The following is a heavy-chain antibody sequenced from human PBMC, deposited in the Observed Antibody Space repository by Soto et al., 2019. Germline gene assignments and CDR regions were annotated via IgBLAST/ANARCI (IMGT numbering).Heavy chain of an antibody. CDR2: IYYSGST. CDR1: GGSVSSRDYY. CDR3: VASPSISGVAHNWFDP. J-gene: IGHJ5*02. Sequence: PSETLSLTCSVSGGSVSSRDYYWAWIRQPPGKGLEWIGNIYYSGSTYYNPSLKSRVTMSVDTSKNQISLKLSSVTGADTAVYYCVASPSISGVAHNWFDPWGRGTLVTVSS. V-gene: IGHV4-39*01. D-gene: IGHD3-3*01.